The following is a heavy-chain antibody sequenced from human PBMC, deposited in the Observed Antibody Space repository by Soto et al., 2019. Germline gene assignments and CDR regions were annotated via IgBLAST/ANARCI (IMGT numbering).Heavy chain of an antibody. CDR2: INSDGSST. J-gene: IGHJ4*02. D-gene: IGHD3-22*01. V-gene: IGHV3-74*01. CDR1: GFTFSSYW. Sequence: GGSLRLSCAASGFTFSSYWMHWVRQAPGKGLVWVSRINSDGSSTSYADSVKGRFTISRDNAKNTLYLQMNSLRAEDTAVYYCARVQYYYDSSGYLGGYFDYWGQGTLVTVSS. CDR3: ARVQYYYDSSGYLGGYFDY.